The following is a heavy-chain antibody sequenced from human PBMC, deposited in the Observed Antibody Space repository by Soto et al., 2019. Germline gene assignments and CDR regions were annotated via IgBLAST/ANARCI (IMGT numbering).Heavy chain of an antibody. Sequence: GESLRLSCAASGFTFSSYAMHWVRQAPGKGLEWVAVISYDGSNKYYADSVKGRFTISRDNSKNTLYLQMNSLRAEDTAVYYCARDDYGDYPFDYWGQGTLVTVSS. J-gene: IGHJ4*02. D-gene: IGHD4-17*01. CDR1: GFTFSSYA. CDR3: ARDDYGDYPFDY. CDR2: ISYDGSNK. V-gene: IGHV3-30-3*01.